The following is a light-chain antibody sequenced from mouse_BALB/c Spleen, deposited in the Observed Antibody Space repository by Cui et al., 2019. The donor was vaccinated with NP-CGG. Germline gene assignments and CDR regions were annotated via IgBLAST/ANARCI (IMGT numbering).Light chain of an antibody. V-gene: IGLV1*01. CDR3: ALWYSNHWV. J-gene: IGLJ1*01. CDR1: TGAVTNSNY. Sequence: QDVVTQESALTTSPGETVTLTCRSSTGAVTNSNYANWVQEKPDHLFTGLIGGTNNRAPGVPARFSGSLIGDKAALTITGAQTEDEAIYFCALWYSNHWVFGGGTKLTVL. CDR2: GTN.